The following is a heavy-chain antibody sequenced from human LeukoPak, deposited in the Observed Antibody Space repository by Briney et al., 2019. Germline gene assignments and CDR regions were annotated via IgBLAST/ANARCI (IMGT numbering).Heavy chain of an antibody. V-gene: IGHV3-7*05. CDR1: GFTFSSYW. Sequence: GGSLRLSCAASGFTFSSYWMSWVRKAPGKGLEWVANIKQDGSEKYYVDSVKGRFTISRDNAKNSLYLQMNSLRAEDTAVYYCARFRYYDSSGYYYYFDYWGQGTLVTVSS. CDR2: IKQDGSEK. D-gene: IGHD3-22*01. CDR3: ARFRYYDSSGYYYYFDY. J-gene: IGHJ4*02.